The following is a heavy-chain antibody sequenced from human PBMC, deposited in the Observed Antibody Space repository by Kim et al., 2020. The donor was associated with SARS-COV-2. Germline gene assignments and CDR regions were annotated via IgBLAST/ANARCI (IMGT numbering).Heavy chain of an antibody. V-gene: IGHV3-23*01. CDR2: ISGSGGST. CDR1: GFTFSSYA. D-gene: IGHD6-13*01. CDR3: AKGGASSSWYRGLAASDY. Sequence: GGSLRLSCAASGFTFSSYAMSWVRQAPGKGLEWVSAISGSGGSTYYADSVKGRFTISRDNSKNTLYLQMNSLRAEDTAVYYCAKGGASSSWYRGLAASDYWCQGTLVTVSS. J-gene: IGHJ4*02.